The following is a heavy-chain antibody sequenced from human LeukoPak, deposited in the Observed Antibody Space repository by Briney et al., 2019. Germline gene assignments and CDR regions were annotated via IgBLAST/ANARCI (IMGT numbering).Heavy chain of an antibody. CDR1: GFTFSSYG. J-gene: IGHJ4*02. D-gene: IGHD6-13*01. CDR3: AKDGPLSSPGSSWFPGY. Sequence: GGSLRLSCAASGFTFSSYGMHWVRQAPGKGLEWVAVISYDGSNKYYADSVKGRFTISRDNSKNTLYLQMNSLRAEDTAVYYCAKDGPLSSPGSSWFPGYWGQGTLVTVSS. CDR2: ISYDGSNK. V-gene: IGHV3-30*18.